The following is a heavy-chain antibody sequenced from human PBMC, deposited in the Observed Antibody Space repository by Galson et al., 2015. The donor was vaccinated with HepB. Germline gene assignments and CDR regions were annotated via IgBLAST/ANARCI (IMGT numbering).Heavy chain of an antibody. CDR2: ISGSDGSA. D-gene: IGHD2-2*01. CDR1: GFIFSSYA. J-gene: IGHJ4*02. CDR3: ARDSFRPFEVVVVY. V-gene: IGHV3-23*01. Sequence: SLRLSCAASGFIFSSYAMSWVRQAPGKGLEWVSAISGSDGSAYYADSVKGRFTISRDDSKNTLYLQMNSLRAEDTAVYYCARDSFRPFEVVVVYWGQGTLVTVS.